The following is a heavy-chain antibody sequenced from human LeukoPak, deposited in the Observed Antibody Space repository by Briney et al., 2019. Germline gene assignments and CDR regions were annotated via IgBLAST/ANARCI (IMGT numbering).Heavy chain of an antibody. CDR2: ISGSGGST. CDR3: AKNIRGIAAAGPT. J-gene: IGHJ4*02. V-gene: IGHV3-23*01. Sequence: GGSLRLSCAASGFTFSSYAMSRVRQAPGKGLEWVSAISGSGGSTYYADSVRGPFTISRDNSKNTLYLQMNSLRAEDTAVYYCAKNIRGIAAAGPTWGQGTLVTVSS. CDR1: GFTFSSYA. D-gene: IGHD6-13*01.